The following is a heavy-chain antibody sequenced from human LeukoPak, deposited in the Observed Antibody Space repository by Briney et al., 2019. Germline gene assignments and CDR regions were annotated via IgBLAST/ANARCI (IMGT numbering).Heavy chain of an antibody. CDR1: GGSISSGDYY. CDR2: IYYSGST. CDR3: ARVDGDYHFDY. V-gene: IGHV4-30-4*08. J-gene: IGHJ4*02. D-gene: IGHD4-17*01. Sequence: SETLSLTCTVSGGSISSGDYYWSWIRQPLGKGLEWIGYIYYSGSTYYNPSLKSRVTISVDTSKNQFSLKLSSVTAADTAVYYCARVDGDYHFDYWGQGTLVTVSS.